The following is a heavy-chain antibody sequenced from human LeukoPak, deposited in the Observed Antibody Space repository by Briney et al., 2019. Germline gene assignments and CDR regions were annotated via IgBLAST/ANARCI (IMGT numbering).Heavy chain of an antibody. CDR3: VKDHGWLLYS. V-gene: IGHV3-23*01. CDR2: FSGSGGDT. J-gene: IGHJ4*02. D-gene: IGHD3-9*01. Sequence: PSETLSLTCTVSGGSISSSSYYWGWIRQPPGKGLEWVSAFSGSGGDTYYADSVKGRFTISRDNSKNTLYLQMNSLRADDTAVYYCVKDHGWLLYSWGQGTLVTVSS. CDR1: GGSISSSSYY.